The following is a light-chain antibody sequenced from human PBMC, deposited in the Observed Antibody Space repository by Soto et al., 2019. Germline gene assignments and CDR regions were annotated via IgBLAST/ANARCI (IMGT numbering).Light chain of an antibody. CDR3: AAWDDSLNGYV. CDR2: SNN. J-gene: IGLJ1*01. V-gene: IGLV1-44*01. Sequence: QSVLTQPPSASGTPGQRVTISCSGSSSNIGSNTVNWYQQLPGTAPKLLIYSNNQRPSGLPDRFSGSKSGTSASLAISGLQSEDEADYYCAAWDDSLNGYVFGTGTKVTVL. CDR1: SSNIGSNT.